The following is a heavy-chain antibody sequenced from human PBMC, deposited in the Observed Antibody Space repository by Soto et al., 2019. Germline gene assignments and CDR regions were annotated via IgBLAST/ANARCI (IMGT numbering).Heavy chain of an antibody. Sequence: ASVKVSCKASGYTFTSYGISWVRQAPGQGLEWMGWISAYNGDTNHAQKLQGRVTMTTDTSTSTAYMELRSLRSDDTAVYYCATAEPRIAALFNWFDPWGQGTLVTVSS. D-gene: IGHD6-13*01. V-gene: IGHV1-18*01. CDR1: GYTFTSYG. CDR2: ISAYNGDT. CDR3: ATAEPRIAALFNWFDP. J-gene: IGHJ5*02.